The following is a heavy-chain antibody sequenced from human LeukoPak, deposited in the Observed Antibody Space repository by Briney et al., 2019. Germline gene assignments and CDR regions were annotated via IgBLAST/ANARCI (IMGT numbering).Heavy chain of an antibody. CDR2: IRYDGSNK. J-gene: IGHJ4*02. CDR3: VNPLYSSRWGCPDY. CDR1: GFTFSSYG. V-gene: IGHV3-30*02. Sequence: GGSLRLSCAASGFTFSSYGMHGDRQAPGKGLEWVAFIRYDGSNKYYADSVKGRFTISRDNSKNTLYLQMNSLRAEDTAVYYCVNPLYSSRWGCPDYWGQGTLVTVSS. D-gene: IGHD6-13*01.